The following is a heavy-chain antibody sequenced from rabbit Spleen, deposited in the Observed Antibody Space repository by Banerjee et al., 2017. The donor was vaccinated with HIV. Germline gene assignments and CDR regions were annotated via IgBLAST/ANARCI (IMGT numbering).Heavy chain of an antibody. D-gene: IGHD4-1*01. CDR3: AREDARAGWSFNL. Sequence: QEQLEESGGDLVKPEGSLTLTCTVSGFSFSNSYWICWVRQPPGKRPEWIGCIRGANSGDIWYANWATGRFTISKTSPTTVTLQMTSLTAADTATYFCAREDARAGWSFNLWGPGTLVTVS. CDR2: IRGANSGDI. CDR1: GFSFSNSYW. J-gene: IGHJ4*01. V-gene: IGHV1S45*01.